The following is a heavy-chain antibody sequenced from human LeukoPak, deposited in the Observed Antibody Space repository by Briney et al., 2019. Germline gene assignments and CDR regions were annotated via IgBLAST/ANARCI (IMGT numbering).Heavy chain of an antibody. Sequence: TETLSLTCTVSGGSISSSSYYWGWIRQPPGKGLEWIGSIYYSGSTYYNPSLKSRVTISVDTSKNQFSLKLSSVTAADTAVYYCARGSGWYILSWLDPWGQGTLVTVSS. D-gene: IGHD6-19*01. J-gene: IGHJ5*02. V-gene: IGHV4-39*07. CDR2: IYYSGST. CDR1: GGSISSSSYY. CDR3: ARGSGWYILSWLDP.